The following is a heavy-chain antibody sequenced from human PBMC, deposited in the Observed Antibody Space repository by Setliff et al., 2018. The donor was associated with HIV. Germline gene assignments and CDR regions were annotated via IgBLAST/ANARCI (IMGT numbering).Heavy chain of an antibody. D-gene: IGHD1-26*01. CDR2: ISYSGNT. CDR3: ARGFYREAMDV. CDR1: GGSISNRY. V-gene: IGHV4-59*11. Sequence: KTSETLSLTCTVSGGSISNRYWSWIRQPPGKELEWVGSISYSGNTDQNPSLKSRVTISQDTSNNQFSLKLSSVTAADTAVYFCARGFYREAMDVWAQGPRSPSP. J-gene: IGHJ6*02.